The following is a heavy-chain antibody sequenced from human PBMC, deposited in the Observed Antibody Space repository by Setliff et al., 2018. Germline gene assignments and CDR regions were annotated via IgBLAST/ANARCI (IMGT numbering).Heavy chain of an antibody. CDR2: ISGSGLST. CDR1: GFTFSNYA. J-gene: IGHJ4*02. CDR3: ARRTEYYNFWSDYYDY. D-gene: IGHD3-3*01. Sequence: PGGSLRLSCAASGFTFSNYAMTWVRQAPGKGLEWVSAISGSGLSTSYADSVKGRFTISRDNSKNTLFLQMHSLRAEDTAVYYCARRTEYYNFWSDYYDYWGQGALVTVS. V-gene: IGHV3-23*01.